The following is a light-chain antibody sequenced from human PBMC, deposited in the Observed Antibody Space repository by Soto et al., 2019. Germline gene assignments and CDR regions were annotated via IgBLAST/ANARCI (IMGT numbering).Light chain of an antibody. Sequence: QSVLTQSPSASGTPGQGVTISCSGSSSNIGTNYVYWYQQLPGTAPKVLIYSNAKRPSGVPDRFSGSKSGTSASLAISGLRSEDEADYYCAAWDDSLSGPVFGGGTQLTVL. CDR2: SNA. V-gene: IGLV1-47*01. CDR3: AAWDDSLSGPV. J-gene: IGLJ2*01. CDR1: SSNIGTNY.